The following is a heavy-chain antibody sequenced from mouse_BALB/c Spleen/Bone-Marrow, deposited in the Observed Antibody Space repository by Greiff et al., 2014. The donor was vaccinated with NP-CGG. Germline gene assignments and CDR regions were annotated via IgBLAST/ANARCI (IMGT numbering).Heavy chain of an antibody. Sequence: LMLVESGPGLVAPSQSLSITCTVSGFSLTSYGVHWVRQPPGKGLGWLGVIWAGGSTNYNSALMSRLSISKDNSKSQVFLKMNSLQTDDTAMYYCARVYLWYFDVWGAGTTVTVSS. CDR3: ARVYLWYFDV. CDR1: GFSLTSYG. J-gene: IGHJ1*01. CDR2: IWAGGST. D-gene: IGHD2-3*01. V-gene: IGHV2-9*02.